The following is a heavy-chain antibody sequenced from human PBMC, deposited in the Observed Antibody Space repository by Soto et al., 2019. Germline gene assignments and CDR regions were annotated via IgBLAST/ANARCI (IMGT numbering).Heavy chain of an antibody. CDR2: ISYDGSNK. V-gene: IGHV3-30*18. CDR3: AKLPINYYDSSGYAFDI. CDR1: GFTFSSYG. Sequence: LRLSCAASGFTFSSYGMHWVRQAPGKGLEWVAVISYDGSNKYYADSVKGRFTISRDNSKNTLYLQMNSLRAEDTAVYYCAKLPINYYDSSGYAFDIWGQGTMVTVSS. D-gene: IGHD3-22*01. J-gene: IGHJ3*02.